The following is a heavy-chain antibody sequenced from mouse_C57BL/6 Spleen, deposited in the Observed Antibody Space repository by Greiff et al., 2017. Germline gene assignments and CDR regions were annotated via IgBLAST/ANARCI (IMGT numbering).Heavy chain of an antibody. J-gene: IGHJ4*01. Sequence: VQLQQSGAELVRPGASVKLSCTASGFNIKDDYMHWVKQRPEQGLEWIGWIDPENGDTEYASKFQGKATITADTSSTTAYLQLSSLTSEDTAVYYCTTSRFALVAGSYAMDYWGQGTSVTVSS. CDR3: TTSRFALVAGSYAMDY. D-gene: IGHD1-1*01. V-gene: IGHV14-4*01. CDR1: GFNIKDDY. CDR2: IDPENGDT.